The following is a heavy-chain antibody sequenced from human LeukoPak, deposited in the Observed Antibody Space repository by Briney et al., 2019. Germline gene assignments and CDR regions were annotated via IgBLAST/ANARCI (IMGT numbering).Heavy chain of an antibody. V-gene: IGHV1-18*01. J-gene: IGHJ6*03. D-gene: IGHD3-10*01. CDR3: ARGHYGSGSYYTSDTYYYYMDV. Sequence: GASVKVSCKASGYTFTSYGISWVRQAPGQGLEWMGWISAYNGNTNYAQKLQGRVTMTTDTSTSTAYMELRSLRSDDTAVYYCARGHYGSGSYYTSDTYYYYMDVWGKGTTVTISS. CDR2: ISAYNGNT. CDR1: GYTFTSYG.